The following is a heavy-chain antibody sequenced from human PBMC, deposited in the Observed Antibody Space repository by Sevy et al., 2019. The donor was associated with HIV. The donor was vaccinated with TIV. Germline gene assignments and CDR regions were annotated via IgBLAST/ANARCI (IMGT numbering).Heavy chain of an antibody. CDR1: GESFSNYD. J-gene: IGHJ4*02. CDR3: ARGPKPLRSDYGDYRCMGYYFDS. CDR2: IDHSGRS. V-gene: IGHV4-34*01. D-gene: IGHD4-17*01. Sequence: SETLSLTCAVYGESFSNYDWSWIRLSPGKGLESIGEIDHSGRSDYNPSLKSRVTMSVDTYKNQFSLKLTSVTAADTAVYYCARGPKPLRSDYGDYRCMGYYFDSWGQGTLVTVSS.